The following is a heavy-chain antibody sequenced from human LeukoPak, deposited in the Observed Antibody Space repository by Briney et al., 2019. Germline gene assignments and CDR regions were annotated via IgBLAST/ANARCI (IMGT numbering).Heavy chain of an antibody. D-gene: IGHD1-26*01. Sequence: GGSLRLSCAASGLTFSNYAMSWFRQAPGRGLEWVSGITSGFTPHYADSVKGRFTISRDNSKNTFHLQMNSLRAEDTAVYYCAKDYSDSRVGDVFFEYWGQGTLVTVSS. CDR3: AKDYSDSRVGDVFFEY. CDR2: ITSGFTP. CDR1: GLTFSNYA. V-gene: IGHV3-23*01. J-gene: IGHJ4*02.